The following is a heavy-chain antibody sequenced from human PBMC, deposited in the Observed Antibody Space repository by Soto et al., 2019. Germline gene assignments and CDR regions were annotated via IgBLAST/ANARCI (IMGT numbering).Heavy chain of an antibody. V-gene: IGHV4-4*02. Sequence: QVQLQESGPGLVKPSGTLSLTCAVSGGSVSSSTWWSWVRQTPGKGLEWIGEIYHSGSTNYNPSLKSRVTISVDRSKNLFSLKLNSVTAADTAVYYCAGLDPNIAAAVSWGQGTLVTVSS. CDR2: IYHSGST. CDR1: GGSVSSSTW. D-gene: IGHD6-13*01. J-gene: IGHJ4*02. CDR3: AGLDPNIAAAVS.